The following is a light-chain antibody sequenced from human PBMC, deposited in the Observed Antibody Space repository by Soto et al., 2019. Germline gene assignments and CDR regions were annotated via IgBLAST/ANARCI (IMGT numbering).Light chain of an antibody. CDR2: AAS. J-gene: IGKJ5*01. CDR1: QSIDTY. Sequence: QMTQAASALSASVGDRVPIPCRPSQSIDTYLNWYQQKPGKAPKLLIYAASSLQSGVPSRFSGSGSGTDFTLTISSLQPEDFATYYCQQSYSTPPITFGQGTRLEI. CDR3: QQSYSTPPIT. V-gene: IGKV1-39*01.